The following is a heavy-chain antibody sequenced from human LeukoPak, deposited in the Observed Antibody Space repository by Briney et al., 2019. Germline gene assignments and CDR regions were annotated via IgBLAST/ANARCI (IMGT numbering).Heavy chain of an antibody. CDR1: GYTFTSYG. J-gene: IGHJ6*02. CDR3: ARDHLAVAGFYYYYGMDV. D-gene: IGHD6-19*01. CDR2: ISAYNGNT. V-gene: IGHV1-18*01. Sequence: GASVKVSCKASGYTFTSYGISWVRQAPGQGLEWMGWISAYNGNTNYAQKLQGRVTMTTDTSTGTAYVELRSLRSDDTAVYYCARDHLAVAGFYYYYGMDVWGQGTTVTVSS.